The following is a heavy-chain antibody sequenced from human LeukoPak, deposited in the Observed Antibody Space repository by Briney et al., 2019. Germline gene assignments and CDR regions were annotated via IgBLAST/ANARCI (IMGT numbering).Heavy chain of an antibody. CDR2: ISSSGTTI. V-gene: IGHV3-48*03. Sequence: GGSLRLSCAASGCTFSSYERNWVRQAPGKGLEWVSYISSSGTTIYYADSVKGRFTISRDNAKNSLFLQLNSLRAEDTAVYYCAASRPGYCSYYWGQGTLVTVSS. J-gene: IGHJ4*02. CDR1: GCTFSSYE. D-gene: IGHD2-21*02. CDR3: AASRPGYCSYY.